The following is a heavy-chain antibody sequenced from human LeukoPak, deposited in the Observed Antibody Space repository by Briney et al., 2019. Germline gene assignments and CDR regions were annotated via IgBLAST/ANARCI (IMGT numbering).Heavy chain of an antibody. CDR3: ARRFGRFLEWFRLNWFDP. D-gene: IGHD3-3*01. V-gene: IGHV4-34*01. J-gene: IGHJ5*02. Sequence: SETLSLTCAVYGGSFSGYYWSWIRQPPGKGLEWIGEINHSGSTNYNPSLKSRVTISVDTSKDQFSLKLSSVTAADTAVYYCARRFGRFLEWFRLNWFDPWGQGTLVTVSS. CDR1: GGSFSGYY. CDR2: INHSGST.